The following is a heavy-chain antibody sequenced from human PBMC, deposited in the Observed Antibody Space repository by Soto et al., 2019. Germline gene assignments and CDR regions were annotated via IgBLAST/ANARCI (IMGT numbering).Heavy chain of an antibody. V-gene: IGHV3-21*01. CDR1: GFTFSSYS. CDR2: ISSSSSYI. D-gene: IGHD2-2*01. Sequence: EVQLVESGGGLVKPGGSLRLSCAASGFTFSSYSMNWVRQAPGKGLEWVSSISSSSSYIYYADSVKGRFTISRDNAKNSLYLQMNCLRDEDIAVYYCARDHDIVVVPAYDNNYYYGMDVWGQGTTFNV. J-gene: IGHJ6*02. CDR3: ARDHDIVVVPAYDNNYYYGMDV.